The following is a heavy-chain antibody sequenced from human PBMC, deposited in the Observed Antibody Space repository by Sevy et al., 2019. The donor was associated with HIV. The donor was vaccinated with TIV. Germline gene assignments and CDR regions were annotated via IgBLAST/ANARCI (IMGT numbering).Heavy chain of an antibody. V-gene: IGHV3-23*01. D-gene: IGHD6-19*01. J-gene: IGHJ4*02. Sequence: GGSLRLSCAASGFTFSSYTMSWVRQAPGKGLEWVSDISGNSVKTHYADSVKGRFTISRDNSKNTMYLQMNSLRAEDTALYDCAKDKADSSGWYGDYWGQGTLVTVSS. CDR1: GFTFSSYT. CDR2: ISGNSVKT. CDR3: AKDKADSSGWYGDY.